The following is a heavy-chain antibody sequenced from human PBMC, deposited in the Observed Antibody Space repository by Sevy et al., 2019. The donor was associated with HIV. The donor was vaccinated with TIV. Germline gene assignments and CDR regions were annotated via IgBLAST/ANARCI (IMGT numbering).Heavy chain of an antibody. CDR1: GGTFSSYA. V-gene: IGHV1-69*05. J-gene: IGHJ2*01. D-gene: IGHD5-12*01. CDR3: ARALLASGYQLNCYFDL. Sequence: ASVKVSCKASGGTFSSYAISWVRQAPGQGLEWMGGIIPIFGTANYAQKFQGRVTITTDESTSTAYMELSSMSSEDTAVYYCARALLASGYQLNCYFDLWGRGTLVTVSS. CDR2: IIPIFGTA.